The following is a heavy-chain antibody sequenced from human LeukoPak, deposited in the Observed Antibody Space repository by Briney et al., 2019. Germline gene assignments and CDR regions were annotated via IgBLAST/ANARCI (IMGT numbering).Heavy chain of an antibody. D-gene: IGHD6-13*01. V-gene: IGHV3-7*01. J-gene: IGHJ4*02. CDR1: GFTFSSYW. Sequence: GGSLRLSCAASGFTFSSYWMSWVRQAPGKGLEWVANIKQDGNEKYYVDSVKGRFTISRDNAKNSLYLQMNSLRAEDTAVYYCARPKGAIAAAGYDYWGQGTLVTVSS. CDR2: IKQDGNEK. CDR3: ARPKGAIAAAGYDY.